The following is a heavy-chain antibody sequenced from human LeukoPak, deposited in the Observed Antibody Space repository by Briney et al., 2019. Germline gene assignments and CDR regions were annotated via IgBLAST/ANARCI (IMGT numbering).Heavy chain of an antibody. V-gene: IGHV1-2*02. CDR2: INPNSGGT. J-gene: IGHJ3*02. D-gene: IGHD3-22*01. CDR3: ARPLAPYYDSSGYYGDAFDI. CDR1: GYTFTGYY. Sequence: ASVKVSCKASGYTFTGYYMHWVRQAPGQGLEWMGWINPNSGGTNYAQKFQGRVTMTRDTSISTAYMELSRLRSEDTAVYYCARPLAPYYDSSGYYGDAFDIWGQGTMVTVSS.